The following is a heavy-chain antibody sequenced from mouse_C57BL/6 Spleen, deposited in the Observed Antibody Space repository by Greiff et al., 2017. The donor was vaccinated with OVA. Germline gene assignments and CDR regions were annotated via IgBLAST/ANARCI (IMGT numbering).Heavy chain of an antibody. CDR1: GYSITSGYY. D-gene: IGHD2-1*01. CDR2: ISYDGSN. Sequence: VQLKESGPGLVKPSQSLSLTCSVTGYSITSGYYWNWIRQFPGNKLEWMGYISYDGSNNYNPSLKNRISITRDTSKNQFFLKLNSVTTEDTATYYCARLGYGNYFDYWGQGTTLTVSS. CDR3: ARLGYGNYFDY. J-gene: IGHJ2*01. V-gene: IGHV3-6*01.